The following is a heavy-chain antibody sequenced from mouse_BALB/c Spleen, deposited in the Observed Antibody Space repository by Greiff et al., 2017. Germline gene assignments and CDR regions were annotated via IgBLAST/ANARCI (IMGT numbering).Heavy chain of an antibody. CDR1: GFTFSSYA. V-gene: IGHV5-6-5*01. CDR3: ARGGYGYDPYYFDY. CDR2: ISSGGST. J-gene: IGHJ2*01. Sequence: EVMLVESGGGLVKPGGSLKLSCAASGFTFSSYAMSWVRQTPEKRLEWVASISSGGSTYYPDSVKGRFTISRDNARNILYLQMSGLRSEDTAMYYCARGGYGYDPYYFDYWGQGTTLTVSS. D-gene: IGHD2-2*01.